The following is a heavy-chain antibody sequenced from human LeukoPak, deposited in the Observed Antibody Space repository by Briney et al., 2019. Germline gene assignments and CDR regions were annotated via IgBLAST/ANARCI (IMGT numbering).Heavy chain of an antibody. CDR3: ARGSYSSSWYKFDP. Sequence: ASVKVSCKASGYTFTDYYMHWVRQAPGQGLEWMGWINPDSGSTDYAQKFQGRVTMTRDTSISTAYMELSRLRSDDTAVYYCARGSYSSSWYKFDPWGQGTLVTVSS. V-gene: IGHV1-2*02. CDR2: INPDSGST. CDR1: GYTFTDYY. D-gene: IGHD6-13*01. J-gene: IGHJ5*02.